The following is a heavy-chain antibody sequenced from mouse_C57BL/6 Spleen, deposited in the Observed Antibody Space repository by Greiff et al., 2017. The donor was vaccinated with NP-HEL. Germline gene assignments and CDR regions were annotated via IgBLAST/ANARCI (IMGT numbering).Heavy chain of an antibody. V-gene: IGHV1-64*01. CDR1: GYTFTSYW. D-gene: IGHD2-3*01. Sequence: QVQLQQPGAELVKPGASVKLSCKASGYTFTSYWMHWVKQRPGQGLEWIGMIHPNSGSTNYNEKFKSKATLTVDKSSSTAYMQLSSLTSEDSAVYYCAAIYDGYYGLYAMDYWGQGTSVTVSS. CDR2: IHPNSGST. CDR3: AAIYDGYYGLYAMDY. J-gene: IGHJ4*01.